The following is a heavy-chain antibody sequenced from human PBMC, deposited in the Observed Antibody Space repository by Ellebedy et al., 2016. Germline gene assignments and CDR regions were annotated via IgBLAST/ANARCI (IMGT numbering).Heavy chain of an antibody. CDR3: ARGRKGLVNLGYYYYGMDV. CDR2: INHSGST. J-gene: IGHJ6*02. Sequence: SETLSLXXAVYGGSFSGYYWSWIRQPPGKGLEWIGEINHSGSTNYNPSLKSRVTISVDTSKNQFSLKLSSVTAADTAVYYCARGRKGLVNLGYYYYGMDVWGQGTTVTVSS. D-gene: IGHD3-3*01. CDR1: GGSFSGYY. V-gene: IGHV4-34*01.